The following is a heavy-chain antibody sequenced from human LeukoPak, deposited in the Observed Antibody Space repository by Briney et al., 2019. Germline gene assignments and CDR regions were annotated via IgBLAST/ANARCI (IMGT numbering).Heavy chain of an antibody. D-gene: IGHD6-13*01. Sequence: ASVKVSCKASGGTFSSYAISWVRQAPGQGLEWMGGIIPIFGTANYAQKFQGRVTITADESTSTAYMELSSLRSEDTAVYYCAARSSSSWYPDAFDIWGQGTMVTVSS. CDR3: AARSSSSWYPDAFDI. V-gene: IGHV1-69*13. CDR1: GGTFSSYA. J-gene: IGHJ3*02. CDR2: IIPIFGTA.